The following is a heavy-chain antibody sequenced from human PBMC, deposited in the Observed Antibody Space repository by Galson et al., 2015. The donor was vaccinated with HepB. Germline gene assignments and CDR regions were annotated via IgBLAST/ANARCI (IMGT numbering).Heavy chain of an antibody. V-gene: IGHV1-69*13. CDR3: ARGKEEVDIEPYYYYYAIDV. J-gene: IGHJ6*02. CDR2: VIPIFPAT. CDR1: GYTFNPHA. D-gene: IGHD2-15*01. Sequence: SVKVSCKASGYTFNPHAISWVRQAPGQGLEWMGGVIPIFPATNYALKFQGRVTITADESTSTVFMEVSGLRSEDTAVYYCARGKEEVDIEPYYYYYAIDVWGQGTTVTVSS.